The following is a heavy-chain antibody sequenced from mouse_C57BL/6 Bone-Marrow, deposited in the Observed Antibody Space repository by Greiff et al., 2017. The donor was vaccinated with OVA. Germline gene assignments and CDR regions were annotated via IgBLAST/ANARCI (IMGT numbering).Heavy chain of an antibody. V-gene: IGHV3-6*01. CDR1: GYSITSGYY. CDR2: ISYDGSN. D-gene: IGHD1-1*01. J-gene: IGHJ1*03. Sequence: VQLKESGPGLVKPSQSLSLTCSVTGYSITSGYYWNWIRQFPGNKLEWMGYISYDGSNNYNPSLKNRISITRDTSKNQFFLKLNSVTTEDTATYYCARATVVAPSYWYFDVWAQGPRSPSPQ. CDR3: ARATVVAPSYWYFDV.